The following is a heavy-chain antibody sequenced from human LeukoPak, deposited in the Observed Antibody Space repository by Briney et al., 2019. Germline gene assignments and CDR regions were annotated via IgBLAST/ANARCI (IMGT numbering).Heavy chain of an antibody. D-gene: IGHD5-18*01. Sequence: GGSLRLSCAASGFTFSSYVMSWVRQAPGKGLEWISGISASGGNTCYADSVKGRFTISRDNSKNTLYLQINSLRAEDTAVYYCAKTPDVDTAYFDHWGQGTLVTVSS. J-gene: IGHJ4*02. CDR1: GFTFSSYV. CDR3: AKTPDVDTAYFDH. V-gene: IGHV3-23*01. CDR2: ISASGGNT.